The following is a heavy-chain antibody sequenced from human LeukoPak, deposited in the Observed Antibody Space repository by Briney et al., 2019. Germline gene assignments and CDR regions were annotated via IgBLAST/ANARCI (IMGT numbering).Heavy chain of an antibody. CDR3: ARNSWYPYYFDY. V-gene: IGHV4-34*01. CDR2: INHSGST. J-gene: IGHJ4*02. D-gene: IGHD6-13*01. CDR1: GGSFSGYY. Sequence: PSETLSLTCAVYGGSFSGYYWSWIRQPPGKGLEGIGEINHSGSTNYNPSLKSRVTISVDTSKNQFSLKLSSVTAADTAVYYCARNSWYPYYFDYWGQGTLVTVSS.